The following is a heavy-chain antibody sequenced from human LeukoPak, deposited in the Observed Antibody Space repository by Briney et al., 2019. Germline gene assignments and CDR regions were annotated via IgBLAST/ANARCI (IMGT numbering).Heavy chain of an antibody. Sequence: SETLSLTCTISGGSISSHYWSWIRQPPGKGLEWIGYIYYRGSTDYNPSLKSRVTISVDTSRNQFSLKLTSVTAADTAVYYCARQNYDEVNYHYYGLDVWGQGTTVTVSS. CDR3: ARQNYDEVNYHYYGLDV. D-gene: IGHD3-3*01. J-gene: IGHJ6*02. CDR1: GGSISSHY. CDR2: IYYRGST. V-gene: IGHV4-59*08.